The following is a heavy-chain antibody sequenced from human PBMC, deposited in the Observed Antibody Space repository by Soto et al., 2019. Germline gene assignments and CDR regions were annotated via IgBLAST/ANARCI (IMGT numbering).Heavy chain of an antibody. Sequence: EVQLVESGGGLVQPGGSLIISCEAFGFTFSEYSMNWVSQPPVTGMEWVSYISSGGSTIFYADSVTGRFTISRENAKTSLYLQMNSLRAEDTAIYYCMSNGANYGDRGVLWGQGTLITISS. CDR2: ISSGGSTI. J-gene: IGHJ4*02. D-gene: IGHD4-17*01. V-gene: IGHV3-48*01. CDR1: GFTFSEYS. CDR3: MSNGANYGDRGVL.